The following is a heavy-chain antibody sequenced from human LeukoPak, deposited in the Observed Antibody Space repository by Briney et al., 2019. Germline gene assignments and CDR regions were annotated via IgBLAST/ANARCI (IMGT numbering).Heavy chain of an antibody. V-gene: IGHV3-74*01. Sequence: GGSLRLSCAASGFTFSSYWMHWVRQAPGKGLVWVSRINGDGSSTTYADSVKGRFTISRDNAKNTLYLQMNSLSAEDTAVYYCARGYSGTYRSDYWGQGILVTVSS. CDR1: GFTFSSYW. CDR3: ARGYSGTYRSDY. CDR2: INGDGSST. D-gene: IGHD1-26*01. J-gene: IGHJ4*02.